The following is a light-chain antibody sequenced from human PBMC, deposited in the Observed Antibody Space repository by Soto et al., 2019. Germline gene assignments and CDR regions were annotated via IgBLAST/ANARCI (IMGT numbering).Light chain of an antibody. CDR1: SSNIGSNY. CDR3: AAWDDSLKV. V-gene: IGLV1-47*01. CDR2: RNN. Sequence: QAVVTQPPSASGTPGQRVTISCSGSSSNIGSNYVYWYQQLPGTAPKLLIYRNNQRPSGVPDRFSGSKSGTSASLAISGLRSEDEADYYCAAWDDSLKVFGTGTKLTVL. J-gene: IGLJ1*01.